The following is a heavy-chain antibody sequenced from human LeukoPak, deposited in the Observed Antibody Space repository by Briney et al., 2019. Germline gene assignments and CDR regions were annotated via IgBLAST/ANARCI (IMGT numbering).Heavy chain of an antibody. D-gene: IGHD3-22*01. Sequence: ASVKVSCKASGYTFTGYYIHWVRQAPGQGLEWMGWINPNSGGTNYAQKFQGRVTMTRDTSINTAYMELRRLRSDDTAVYYCAREKVVGTSDYWGQGTLVTVSS. J-gene: IGHJ4*02. V-gene: IGHV1-2*02. CDR1: GYTFTGYY. CDR3: AREKVVGTSDY. CDR2: INPNSGGT.